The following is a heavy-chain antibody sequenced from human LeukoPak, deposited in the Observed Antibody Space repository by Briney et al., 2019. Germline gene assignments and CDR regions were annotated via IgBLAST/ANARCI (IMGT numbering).Heavy chain of an antibody. J-gene: IGHJ5*02. D-gene: IGHD3-10*01. CDR3: AGQSSSYCSGSGSYYRPFDP. CDR2: IYYTGST. CDR1: GGSISSNTYY. V-gene: IGHV4-39*01. Sequence: PSETLSLTCTVSGGSISSNTYYWGWIRQPPGKGLEWIGSIYYTGSTYYNPSLKSRVTISIDMSKNQFSLKLSAVTAAGTAVYYCAGQSSSYCSGSGSYYRPFDPWGQGTLVTVSS.